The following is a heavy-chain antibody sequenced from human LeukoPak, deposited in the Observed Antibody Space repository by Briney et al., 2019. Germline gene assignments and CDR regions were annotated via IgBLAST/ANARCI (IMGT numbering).Heavy chain of an antibody. CDR3: ARDLSGSSPPNWFDP. CDR2: ISAYSGDT. Sequence: ASVKVSCKASGYTFTSYGISWVRQAPGQGLEWMGWISAYSGDTNYAQKFQGRATMTTDTSTSTAYMELRSLRSDDTAVYYCARDLSGSSPPNWFDPWGQGTLVTVSS. D-gene: IGHD6-13*01. CDR1: GYTFTSYG. V-gene: IGHV1-18*01. J-gene: IGHJ5*02.